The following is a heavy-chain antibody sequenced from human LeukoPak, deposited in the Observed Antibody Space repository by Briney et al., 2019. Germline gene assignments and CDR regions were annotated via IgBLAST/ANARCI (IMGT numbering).Heavy chain of an antibody. CDR1: GYTFTSYD. Sequence: ASVKVSCKASGYTFTSYDINWVRQATGQGLEWMGWMNPNSGNTGYAQKFQGGVTMTRDTSISTAYMELSRLRSDDTAVYYCARGGTTLPFDYWGQGTLVTVSS. D-gene: IGHD1-1*01. V-gene: IGHV1-8*01. CDR2: MNPNSGNT. CDR3: ARGGTTLPFDY. J-gene: IGHJ4*02.